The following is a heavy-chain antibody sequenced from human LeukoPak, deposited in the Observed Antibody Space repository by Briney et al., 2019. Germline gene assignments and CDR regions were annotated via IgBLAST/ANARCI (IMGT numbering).Heavy chain of an antibody. D-gene: IGHD6-19*01. Sequence: GRSLRLSCAASGFTFSSYGMHWGRHAPGKGPEWVAVISYEGSNKYYADSVKGRFTISRDNSKHTLYLQMNSLRAGDTAVYYCAKDRQWLQIDYWGRGTLVTVSS. V-gene: IGHV3-30*18. CDR2: ISYEGSNK. J-gene: IGHJ4*02. CDR1: GFTFSSYG. CDR3: AKDRQWLQIDY.